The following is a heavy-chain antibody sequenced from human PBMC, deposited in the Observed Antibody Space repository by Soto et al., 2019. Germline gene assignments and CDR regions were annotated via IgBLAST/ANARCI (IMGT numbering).Heavy chain of an antibody. D-gene: IGHD3-10*01. Sequence: SETLSLTCTVSGGSISSGGYYWSWIRQHPGKGLEWIGYIYYSGSTYYNPSLKSRVTISVDTSKNQFSLKLSSVTAADTAVYYCARVSAFWSGSYINWLDPWGQGTLVTVSS. V-gene: IGHV4-31*03. J-gene: IGHJ5*02. CDR2: IYYSGST. CDR1: GGSISSGGYY. CDR3: ARVSAFWSGSYINWLDP.